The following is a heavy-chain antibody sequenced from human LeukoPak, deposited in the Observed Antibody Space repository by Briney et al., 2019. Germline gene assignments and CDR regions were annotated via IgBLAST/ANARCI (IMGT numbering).Heavy chain of an antibody. CDR2: INPNSGGT. J-gene: IGHJ4*02. CDR1: GYTFTGYY. V-gene: IGHV1-2*02. D-gene: IGHD1-14*01. CDR3: ATRSPRNYPFDY. Sequence: ASVKVSCKASGYTFTGYYMHWVRQAPGQGLEWMGWINPNSGGTNYAQKFQGRVTMTRDTSISTAYMELSRLRSDDTAVYYCATRSPRNYPFDYWGQGTLVTVSS.